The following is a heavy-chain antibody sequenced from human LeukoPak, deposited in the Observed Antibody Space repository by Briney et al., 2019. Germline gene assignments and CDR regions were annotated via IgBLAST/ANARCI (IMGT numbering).Heavy chain of an antibody. CDR2: IYSGGST. Sequence: GGSLRLSCAASGFTVSSNYMSWVRQAPGEGLEWVSVIYSGGSTYYADSVKGRFTISRDNSKNTLYLQMNSLRAEDTAVYYCARGYYDSFRAFDIWGQGTMVTVSS. J-gene: IGHJ3*02. CDR3: ARGYYDSFRAFDI. D-gene: IGHD3-22*01. CDR1: GFTVSSNY. V-gene: IGHV3-53*01.